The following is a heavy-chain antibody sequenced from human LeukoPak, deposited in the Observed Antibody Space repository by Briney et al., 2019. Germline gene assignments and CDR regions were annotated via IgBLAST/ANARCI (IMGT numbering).Heavy chain of an antibody. CDR1: GGSISSGGHF. J-gene: IGHJ4*02. CDR2: ISAGGST. CDR3: ARVAPLYYFDY. Sequence: SETLSLTCTVSGGSISSGGHFWSWFRQPAGKGPEWIGRISAGGSTNYDASLKSRVTISLDTSKNQFSLNLRSVTAADTAVYFCARVAPLYYFDYWGQGNLVTVSS. V-gene: IGHV4-61*02.